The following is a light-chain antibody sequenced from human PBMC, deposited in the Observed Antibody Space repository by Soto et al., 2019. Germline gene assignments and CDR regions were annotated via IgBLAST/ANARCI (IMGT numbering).Light chain of an antibody. J-gene: IGKJ4*01. V-gene: IGKV1-33*01. CDR2: DAS. CDR1: HDISNY. CDR3: QQYDNLPLT. Sequence: DIQMTQSPSSLSASIGDRVTITCQANHDISNYLNWYQQKPGKAPKLLIYDASNLETGVPSRFSGSGSGTDFTFTISSLQPEDIETSYCQQYDNLPLTFGGGTKVDIK.